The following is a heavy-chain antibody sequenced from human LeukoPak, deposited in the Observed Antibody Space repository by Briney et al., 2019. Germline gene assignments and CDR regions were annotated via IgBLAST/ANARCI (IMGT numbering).Heavy chain of an antibody. CDR2: MSPNSGNT. CDR3: VRGIGVAGDY. V-gene: IGHV1-8*01. J-gene: IGHJ4*02. Sequence: ASVKVSCKVSGYTLTELSMHWMRQATGQGLEWMGWMSPNSGNTGYAQKFQGRVTMTTNTSISTAYMELSSLRSEDTAMYYCVRGIGVAGDYWGQGTLVTVSS. D-gene: IGHD6-19*01. CDR1: GYTLTELS.